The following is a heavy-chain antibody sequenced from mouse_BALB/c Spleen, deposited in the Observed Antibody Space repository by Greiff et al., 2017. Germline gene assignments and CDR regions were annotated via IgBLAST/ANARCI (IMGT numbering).Heavy chain of an antibody. CDR3: ARQGIYYYAMDY. V-gene: IGHV5-6*01. CDR2: ISSGGSYT. J-gene: IGHJ4*01. Sequence: EVKLVESGGDLVKPGGSLKLSCAASGFTFSSYGMSWVRQTPDKRLEWVATISSGGSYTYYPDSVKGRFTISRDNAKNTLYLQMSSLKSEDTAMYYCARQGIYYYAMDYWGQGTSVTVSS. CDR1: GFTFSSYG.